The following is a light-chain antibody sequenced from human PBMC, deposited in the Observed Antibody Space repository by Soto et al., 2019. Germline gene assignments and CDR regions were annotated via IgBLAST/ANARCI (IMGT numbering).Light chain of an antibody. Sequence: QSVLTQPPSVSGAPGQRVTISCTGSSSNIGAGYDVHWYQQLPGTAPKLLIYGNSNRPSGVPDRFSASKSGTSASLAITGLQAEDEADYYCQSSDSTLRGVFGGGTKSPS. J-gene: IGLJ2*01. V-gene: IGLV1-40*01. CDR2: GNS. CDR3: QSSDSTLRGV. CDR1: SSNIGAGYD.